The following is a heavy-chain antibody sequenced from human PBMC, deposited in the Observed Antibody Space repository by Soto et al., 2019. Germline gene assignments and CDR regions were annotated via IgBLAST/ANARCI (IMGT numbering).Heavy chain of an antibody. CDR2: ISSSSSYI. V-gene: IGHV3-21*01. CDR3: ARVSLVPAAIPGYYYGMDV. J-gene: IGHJ6*02. D-gene: IGHD2-2*02. CDR1: GXTFSSYS. Sequence: LRLSCAASGXTFSSYSMNWFRQAPGKGLELVSSISSSSSYIYYADSVRGRFTISRDNAKNSLYLQMNSLRAEDTAVYYCARVSLVPAAIPGYYYGMDVWGQGTTVTVSS.